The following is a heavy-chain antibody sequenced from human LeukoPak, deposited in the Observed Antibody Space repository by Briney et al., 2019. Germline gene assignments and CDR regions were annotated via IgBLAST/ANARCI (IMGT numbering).Heavy chain of an antibody. CDR2: ISSSSSYI. D-gene: IGHD4-17*01. CDR3: ARDDYGDYLFSTRYYYYGMDV. Sequence: GGSLRLSCAASGFTFSSYSMNWVRQAPGKGLEWVSSISSSSSYIYYADSVKGRFTISRDNAKNSLYLQMNSLRAEDTAVYYCARDDYGDYLFSTRYYYYGMDVWGKGTTVTVSS. J-gene: IGHJ6*04. CDR1: GFTFSSYS. V-gene: IGHV3-21*01.